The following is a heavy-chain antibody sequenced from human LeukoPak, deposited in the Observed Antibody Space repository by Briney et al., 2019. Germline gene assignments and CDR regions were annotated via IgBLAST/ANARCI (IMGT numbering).Heavy chain of an antibody. D-gene: IGHD6-25*01. CDR2: INPSGGST. V-gene: IGHV1-46*01. CDR1: GYTFTSYY. J-gene: IGHJ1*01. CDR3: ARLMHSSGSQDAY. Sequence: GASVKVSCKASGYTFTSYYIHWVRQAPGQGLECMGIINPSGGSTSYAQKFQGRVTMTRDTSISTAYMELSRLRSDDTAMYYSARLMHSSGSQDAYWGQGTLVTVSS.